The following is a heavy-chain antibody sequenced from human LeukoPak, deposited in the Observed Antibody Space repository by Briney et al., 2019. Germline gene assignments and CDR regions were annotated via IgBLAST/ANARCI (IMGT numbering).Heavy chain of an antibody. D-gene: IGHD4-17*01. CDR3: VKVLRDYGDYYFDY. CDR1: GFTFSSYG. Sequence: PGGSLRLSCAASGFTFSSYGMHWVRQAPGKGLEWVAVISYDGSNKYYADSVKGRFTISRDNSKNTLYLQMNSLRAEDTAVYYCVKVLRDYGDYYFDYWGQGTLVTVSS. V-gene: IGHV3-30*18. J-gene: IGHJ4*02. CDR2: ISYDGSNK.